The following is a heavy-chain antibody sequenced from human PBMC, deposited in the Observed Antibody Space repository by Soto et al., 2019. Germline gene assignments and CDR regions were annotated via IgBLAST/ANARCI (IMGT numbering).Heavy chain of an antibody. Sequence: SGGSLRLSCAASGFPFRSHAMSWVRQAPGKGLEWVSGISGSGDSTYYADSVKGRFTISRDKSKTTLYLQMNSLRAEDTAVYYCAKETGPGRTNWFDPWGQGTLVTVSS. CDR1: GFPFRSHA. CDR2: ISGSGDST. CDR3: AKETGPGRTNWFDP. V-gene: IGHV3-23*01. J-gene: IGHJ5*02.